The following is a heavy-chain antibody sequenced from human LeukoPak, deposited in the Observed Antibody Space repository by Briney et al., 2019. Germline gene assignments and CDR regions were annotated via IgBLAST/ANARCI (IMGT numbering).Heavy chain of an antibody. Sequence: GRSLRLSCAASGFTFDDYAMHWVRQAPGKGLEWVSGISWNSGSIGYADSVKGRFTISRDNAKNSLYLQMNSLRAEDTALYYCAKGSSSAYYYYSMDVWGQGTTVTVSS. D-gene: IGHD6-6*01. V-gene: IGHV3-9*01. CDR3: AKGSSSAYYYYSMDV. J-gene: IGHJ6*02. CDR1: GFTFDDYA. CDR2: ISWNSGSI.